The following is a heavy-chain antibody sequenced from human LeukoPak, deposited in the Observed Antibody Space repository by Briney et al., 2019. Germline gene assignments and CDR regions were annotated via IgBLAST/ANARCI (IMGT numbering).Heavy chain of an antibody. J-gene: IGHJ3*02. CDR2: THTSGSI. CDR1: GGSVSNYY. D-gene: IGHD1-26*01. Sequence: SETLSLTCTVSGGSVSNYYWSWIRQPAGKGLEWIGRTHTSGSINYDPSLKSRVTMSVDTSKSQFSLKLSSVTAADTAVYYCARMVGATRCDIWGQGTMVTVSS. CDR3: ARMVGATRCDI. V-gene: IGHV4-4*07.